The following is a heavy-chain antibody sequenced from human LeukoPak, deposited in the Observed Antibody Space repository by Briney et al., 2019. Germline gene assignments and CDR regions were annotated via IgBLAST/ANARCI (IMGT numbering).Heavy chain of an antibody. V-gene: IGHV3-66*01. CDR3: ARGPLAVAGSDY. J-gene: IGHJ4*02. D-gene: IGHD6-19*01. CDR1: GFTVSSNY. Sequence: PGGSLRLSCAASGFTVSSNYMGWVRQAPGKGLEWVSVIYSGGSTYYADSVKGRFTISRDNSKNTLYLQMNSLRAEDTAVYYCARGPLAVAGSDYWGQGTLVTVSS. CDR2: IYSGGST.